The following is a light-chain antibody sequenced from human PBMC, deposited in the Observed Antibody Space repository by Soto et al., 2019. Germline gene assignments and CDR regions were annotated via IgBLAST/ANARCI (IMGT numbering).Light chain of an antibody. V-gene: IGKV1-5*01. Sequence: TQMTQSPSTLSASVGDRVTITCRASQSVSMWLAWYQQKPGKAPRLLIYDASNLESGVPSRFSGSGSRTEFTLTITSLQPEDAATYYCQQYYTYWHMFGQGTKVDI. CDR3: QQYYTYWHM. CDR1: QSVSMW. J-gene: IGKJ1*01. CDR2: DAS.